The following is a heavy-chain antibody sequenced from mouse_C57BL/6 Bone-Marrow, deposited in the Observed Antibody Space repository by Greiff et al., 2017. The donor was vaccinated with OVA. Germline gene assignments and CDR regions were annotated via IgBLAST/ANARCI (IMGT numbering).Heavy chain of an antibody. CDR2: INPGSGGT. CDR1: GYAFTNYL. D-gene: IGHD1-1*01. CDR3: ARRAFYGSSPNFDV. Sequence: VQLQESGAELVRPGTSVKVSCKASGYAFTNYLIEWVKQRPGQGLEWIGVINPGSGGTNSNEKFKGKATLTADKSSSTAYMQLSSLTSEDSAVYFCARRAFYGSSPNFDVWGTGTTVTVSS. V-gene: IGHV1-54*01. J-gene: IGHJ1*03.